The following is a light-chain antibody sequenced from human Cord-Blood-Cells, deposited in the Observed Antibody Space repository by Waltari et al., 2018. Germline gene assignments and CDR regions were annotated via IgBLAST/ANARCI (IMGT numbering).Light chain of an antibody. CDR1: QSISSY. CDR3: QQSYSTPFP. CDR2: AAS. V-gene: IGKV1-39*01. J-gene: IGKJ3*01. Sequence: DIQMTQSPSSLSASVGDRVTITCRASQSISSYLNWYQQKPGKAPKLLIYAASSLQSGVPSRFSGSGSGTDFNLTISSLQPEDFATYYCQQSYSTPFPFGPGTTVDI.